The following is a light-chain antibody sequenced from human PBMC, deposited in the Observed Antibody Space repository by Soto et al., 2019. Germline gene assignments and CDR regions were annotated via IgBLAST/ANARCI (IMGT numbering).Light chain of an antibody. Sequence: AIQMTQSPSSLSASVGDRVTITCRASQDIKNDVGWYQQKPGKAPKLLIYAASSLQSGVPSRFSGSGSGTDFTLTVSSLQPEDFATYYCLQDYNYPYTFGQGTKVEI. CDR1: QDIKND. J-gene: IGKJ2*01. V-gene: IGKV1-6*01. CDR3: LQDYNYPYT. CDR2: AAS.